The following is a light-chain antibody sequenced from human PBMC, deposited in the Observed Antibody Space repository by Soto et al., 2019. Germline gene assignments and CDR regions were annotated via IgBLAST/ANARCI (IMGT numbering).Light chain of an antibody. CDR3: AAWDDSLSGGWV. CDR2: RNN. V-gene: IGLV1-47*01. J-gene: IGLJ3*02. Sequence: QSVLTQPPSASGTPGQRVTISCSGSSSNIGSNYVYWYQQLPGTAPKLLIYRNNQRPSGVPVRFSGSKSGTSASLAISGLRSEDEADYYCAAWDDSLSGGWVFGGGTKLTVL. CDR1: SSNIGSNY.